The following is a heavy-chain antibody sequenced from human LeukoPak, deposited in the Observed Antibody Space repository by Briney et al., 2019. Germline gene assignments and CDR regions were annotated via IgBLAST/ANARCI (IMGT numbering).Heavy chain of an antibody. CDR2: IYYSGST. CDR3: ARGVAGYFDY. CDR1: GVSISSYY. D-gene: IGHD2-15*01. V-gene: IGHV4-59*01. Sequence: SETLSLTCTVSGVSISSYYWSWIRQPPGKGLEWIGYIYYSGSTNYNPSLKSRVTISVDTSKNQFSLKLSSVTAADTAVYYCARGVAGYFDYWGQGTLVTVSS. J-gene: IGHJ4*02.